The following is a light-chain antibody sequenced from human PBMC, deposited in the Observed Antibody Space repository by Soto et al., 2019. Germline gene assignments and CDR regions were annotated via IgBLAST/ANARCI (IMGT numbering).Light chain of an antibody. CDR3: MQALQTPRT. CDR1: QSPLHSNGYNS. J-gene: IGKJ1*01. V-gene: IGKV2-28*01. Sequence: DIVMTQSPLSLPVTPGEPASISCRSSQSPLHSNGYNSFDWYLQKPGQSPQLLIYLGSNRASGVPDRFRGSGSGTDFTQKISRVEAEDGGVYYCMQALQTPRTFGQGTKVQIK. CDR2: LGS.